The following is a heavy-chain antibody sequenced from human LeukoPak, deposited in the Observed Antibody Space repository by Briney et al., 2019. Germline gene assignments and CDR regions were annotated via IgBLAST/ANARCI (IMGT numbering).Heavy chain of an antibody. CDR1: GYSISSGYY. Sequence: TSETLSLTCAVSGYSISSGYYWGWIRQPPGKGLEWIGSIYHSGSTYYNPSLKSRVTISVDTSKNQFSLKLSSVTAADTAVYYCARGEWGDYGGKGAIDYWGQGTLVTVSS. CDR3: ARGEWGDYGGKGAIDY. J-gene: IGHJ4*02. CDR2: IYHSGST. D-gene: IGHD4-23*01. V-gene: IGHV4-38-2*01.